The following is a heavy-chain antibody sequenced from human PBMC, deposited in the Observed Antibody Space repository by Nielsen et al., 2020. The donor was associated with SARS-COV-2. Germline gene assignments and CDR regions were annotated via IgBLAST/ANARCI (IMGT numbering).Heavy chain of an antibody. D-gene: IGHD3-3*01. V-gene: IGHV4-30-4*08. CDR2: IYYSGST. CDR1: GGSISSGDYY. CDR3: ARAATGGRITIFGVVIIGAFDI. Sequence: SETLSLTCTVSGGSISSGDYYWSWIRQPPGKGLEWNGYIYYSGSTYYNPSLKSPVTISVDTSKNQFSLKLSSVTAADTALYYCARAATGGRITIFGVVIIGAFDIWGRGTMVTVSS. J-gene: IGHJ3*02.